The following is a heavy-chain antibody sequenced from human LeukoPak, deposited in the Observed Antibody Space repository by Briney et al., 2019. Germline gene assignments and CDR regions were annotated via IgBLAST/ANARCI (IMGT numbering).Heavy chain of an antibody. J-gene: IGHJ3*02. Sequence: ASVKVSCKASGYTFTSYGISWVRQAPGQGLEWMGWISAYNGNTNYAQKLQGRVTITTDTSTSTAYMELRSLRSDDTAVYYCAREGDYYDSSGYSKAFDIWGQGTMVTVSS. CDR2: ISAYNGNT. CDR3: AREGDYYDSSGYSKAFDI. CDR1: GYTFTSYG. V-gene: IGHV1-18*01. D-gene: IGHD3-22*01.